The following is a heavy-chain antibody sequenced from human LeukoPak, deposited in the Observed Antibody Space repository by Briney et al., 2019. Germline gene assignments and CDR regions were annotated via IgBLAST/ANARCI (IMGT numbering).Heavy chain of an antibody. D-gene: IGHD4/OR15-4a*01. CDR3: AKSGDYGGSDDAFDI. V-gene: IGHV3-33*06. CDR1: GFTFSSYG. Sequence: GRSLRLSCAASGFTFSSYGMHWARQAPGKGLEWVAVIWYDGSNKYYADSVKGRFTISRDNSKNTLYLQMNSLRAEDTAVYYCAKSGDYGGSDDAFDIWGQGTMVTVSS. J-gene: IGHJ3*02. CDR2: IWYDGSNK.